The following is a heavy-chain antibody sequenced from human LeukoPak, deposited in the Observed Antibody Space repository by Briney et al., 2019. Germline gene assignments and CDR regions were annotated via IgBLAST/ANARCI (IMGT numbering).Heavy chain of an antibody. J-gene: IGHJ4*02. CDR3: TMTPDGDY. Sequence: SETLSLTCAVDGTSFSGFYWSWIRQPPGKGLEWIGEITHSGSTTYIPSLKSRVTISIDASKKQFSLKLTSVTAADTAVYYCTMTPDGDYWGQGTLVTVAS. CDR2: ITHSGST. D-gene: IGHD5-24*01. V-gene: IGHV4-34*01. CDR1: GTSFSGFY.